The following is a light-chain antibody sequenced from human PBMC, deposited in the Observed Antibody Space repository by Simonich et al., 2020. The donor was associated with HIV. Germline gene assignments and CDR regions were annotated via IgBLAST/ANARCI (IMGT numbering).Light chain of an antibody. V-gene: IGKV1-9*01. J-gene: IGKJ1*01. Sequence: IQLTQSPSFLSASVGDRVTITGRASQGISSYLAWYQQKPGQAPKLLIYSASTLQSGVPSRFSGSGSGTEFTLTISSLQPEDFATYYCQQLNSYPRTFGQGTKVEIK. CDR3: QQLNSYPRT. CDR2: SAS. CDR1: QGISSY.